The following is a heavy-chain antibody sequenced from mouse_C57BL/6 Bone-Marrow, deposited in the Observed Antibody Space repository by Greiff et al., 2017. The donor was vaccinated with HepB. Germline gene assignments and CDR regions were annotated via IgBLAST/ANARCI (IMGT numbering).Heavy chain of an antibody. Sequence: VKLMESGAELARPGASVKLSCKASGYTFTSYGISWVKQRTGQGLEWIGEIYPRSGNTYYNEKFKGKATLTADKSSSTAYMELRSLTSEDSAVYFCAPIYYYGSSYDCFAYWGQGTLVTVSA. D-gene: IGHD1-1*01. CDR3: APIYYYGSSYDCFAY. J-gene: IGHJ3*01. CDR1: GYTFTSYG. V-gene: IGHV1-81*01. CDR2: IYPRSGNT.